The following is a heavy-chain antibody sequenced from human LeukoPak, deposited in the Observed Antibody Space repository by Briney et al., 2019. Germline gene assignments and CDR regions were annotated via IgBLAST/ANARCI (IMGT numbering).Heavy chain of an antibody. Sequence: PGGSLRLSCAASGFTFSNYAMSWVRQAPGKGLEWVSTLSGTGGSTYYADSVKGRFTISRDNSKNTLYLQMNSLRAEDTAVYYCANDPRSDYWGQGTLVTVSS. CDR3: ANDPRSDY. CDR1: GFTFSNYA. CDR2: LSGTGGST. V-gene: IGHV3-23*01. J-gene: IGHJ4*02.